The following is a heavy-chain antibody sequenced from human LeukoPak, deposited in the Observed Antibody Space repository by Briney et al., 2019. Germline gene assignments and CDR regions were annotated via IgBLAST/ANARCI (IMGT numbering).Heavy chain of an antibody. CDR2: IKQDGSEK. CDR1: GFTFSSYW. D-gene: IGHD6-19*01. CDR3: ASGGYSSGWYYFDY. Sequence: GGSLRLSCAASGFTFSSYWMSWVRQAPGKGLEWVANIKQDGSEKYYVDSVKGRFTISRDNAKNSLYLQMNSLRAEDTAVHYCASGGYSSGWYYFDYWGQGTLVTVSS. V-gene: IGHV3-7*01. J-gene: IGHJ4*02.